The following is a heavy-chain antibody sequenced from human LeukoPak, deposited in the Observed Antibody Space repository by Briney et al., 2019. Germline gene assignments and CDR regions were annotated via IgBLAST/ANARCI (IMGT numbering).Heavy chain of an antibody. CDR1: GFTFSSYA. D-gene: IGHD2-15*01. V-gene: IGHV3-23*01. Sequence: SGGSLRLSCAASGFTFSSYAMSWVRQAPGKGLEWFSGTSGSGGSTYYAGSVKGRFTISRDNSKNTLYLQMNSLRVEDTAVYYCARGYCSGGSCYSDLPGAQMYNWFDPWGQGTLVTVSS. CDR2: TSGSGGST. J-gene: IGHJ5*02. CDR3: ARGYCSGGSCYSDLPGAQMYNWFDP.